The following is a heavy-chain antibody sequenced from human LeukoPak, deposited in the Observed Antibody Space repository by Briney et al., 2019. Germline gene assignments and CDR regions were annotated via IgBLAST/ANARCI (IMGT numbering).Heavy chain of an antibody. D-gene: IGHD6-13*01. V-gene: IGHV3-53*01. CDR2: IYSGGST. J-gene: IGHJ4*02. Sequence: GGSLRLSCAASEFTVSSNYMSWVRQAPGKGLEWVSSIYSGGSTYYADSVKGRFTISRDNSKNTLYLQMTRLRVEDTAVYYCAAWRGSSWFDYWGQGTLVTVSS. CDR3: AAWRGSSWFDY. CDR1: EFTVSSNY.